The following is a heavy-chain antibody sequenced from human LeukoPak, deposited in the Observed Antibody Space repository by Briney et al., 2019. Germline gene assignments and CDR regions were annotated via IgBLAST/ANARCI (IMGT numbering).Heavy chain of an antibody. J-gene: IGHJ4*02. CDR3: ARYSGYDDGYDY. D-gene: IGHD5-12*01. V-gene: IGHV4-30-4*01. CDR2: IYYGGST. Sequence: KSSQTLSLTCTVSGGSISSGDYYWRWIRQPPGKGLEWIGYIYYGGSTYYNPSLKSRVTISVDTSKNQFSLKLSSVTAADTAVYYCARYSGYDDGYDYWGQGTLVTVSS. CDR1: GGSISSGDYY.